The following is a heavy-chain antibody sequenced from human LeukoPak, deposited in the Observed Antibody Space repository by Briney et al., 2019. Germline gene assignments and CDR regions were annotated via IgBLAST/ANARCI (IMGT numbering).Heavy chain of an antibody. J-gene: IGHJ4*02. CDR3: ARGPNYGGNSKDFDY. CDR2: INHSGST. Sequence: SETLSLTCAVYGGSFSGYYWSWIRQPPGKGLEWVGEINHSGSTNYNPSLKSRVTISVDTSKNQFSLKLRSVTAADTAVYYCARGPNYGGNSKDFDYWGQGTLVTVSS. V-gene: IGHV4-34*01. CDR1: GGSFSGYY. D-gene: IGHD4-23*01.